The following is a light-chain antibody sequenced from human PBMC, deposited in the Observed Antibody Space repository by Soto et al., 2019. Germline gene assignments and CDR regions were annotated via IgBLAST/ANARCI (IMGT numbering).Light chain of an antibody. J-gene: IGKJ1*01. CDR3: QQYGSSGT. CDR2: GAS. V-gene: IGKV3-20*01. CDR1: QSVSNNY. Sequence: IVLTQSPGTLSMSPGERATLSCRASQSVSNNYLAWYQQKPGQAPRLRIYGASDRSTSIPDRFSGSGSGTNFTLTISRLEPEYCAVYYCQQYGSSGTFGQGTKVDIK.